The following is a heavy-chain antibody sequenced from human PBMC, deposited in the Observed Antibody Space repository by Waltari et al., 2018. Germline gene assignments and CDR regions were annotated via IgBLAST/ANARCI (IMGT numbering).Heavy chain of an antibody. CDR3: VKDRFTKWSFDY. CDR2: ISNDGIKQ. CDR1: GFSFTYGG. D-gene: IGHD2-15*01. J-gene: IGHJ4*02. Sequence: QVQLVESGGGVVQPGGSLTLSCAASGFSFTYGGMHWFRQAPGKGLEWVTFISNDGIKQFYADSVKGRFTVSRDISKNTLYLQMNSLRPEDTAVYYCVKDRFTKWSFDYWGQGTLITVSS. V-gene: IGHV3-30*18.